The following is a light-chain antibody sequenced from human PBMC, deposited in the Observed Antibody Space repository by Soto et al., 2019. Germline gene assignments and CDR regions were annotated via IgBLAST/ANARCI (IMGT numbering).Light chain of an antibody. CDR3: QQRSNWPET. J-gene: IGKJ1*01. CDR1: KSVSTN. CDR2: DAS. Sequence: QSPPTLSVYPGERVTLSCGASKSVSTNLVWYQQKPGQAPRLLMYDASTRATGIPARFSGSGSGTDFTLTISSLEPEDFAVYYCQQRSNWPETFGQGTKVDIK. V-gene: IGKV3-11*01.